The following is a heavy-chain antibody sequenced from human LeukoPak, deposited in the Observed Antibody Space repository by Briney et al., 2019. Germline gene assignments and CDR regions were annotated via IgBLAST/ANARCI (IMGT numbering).Heavy chain of an antibody. CDR3: ASVDYNWNYFHY. D-gene: IGHD1-20*01. J-gene: IGHJ4*02. Sequence: KPSATLSLTCTVSGGSINSRNYFWGWIRQPPGKGLEWIGSIKYSGSTYYKPSLQSRVTISVDTSKSQFSLKLSSVTAADTAVYYCASVDYNWNYFHYWGQGTLVTVSS. CDR1: GGSINSRNYF. CDR2: IKYSGST. V-gene: IGHV4-39*01.